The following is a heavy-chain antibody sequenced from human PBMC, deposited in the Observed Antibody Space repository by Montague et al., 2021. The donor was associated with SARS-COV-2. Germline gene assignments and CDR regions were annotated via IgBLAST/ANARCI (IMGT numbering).Heavy chain of an antibody. D-gene: IGHD2-2*01. J-gene: IGHJ4*02. Sequence: SETLSLTCAVYGGSFSGYCWSWIRMPPGQGLERIGEVTHRGNSNYNLNLKSQVTISLDTSNNHFHLRLSPVTAADTAEYYCRRHTLGYGSSTSCYVGWGQGTLVTVSS. V-gene: IGHV4-34*01. CDR3: RRHTLGYGSSTSCYVG. CDR1: GGSFSGYC. CDR2: VTHRGNS.